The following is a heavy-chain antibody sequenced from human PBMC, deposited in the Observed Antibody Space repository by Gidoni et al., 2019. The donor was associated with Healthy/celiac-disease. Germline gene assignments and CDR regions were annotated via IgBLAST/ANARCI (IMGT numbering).Heavy chain of an antibody. CDR3: ARDQIRITMIEPKKNDAFDI. J-gene: IGHJ3*02. V-gene: IGHV3-33*01. Sequence: QVQLVESGGGVVQPGRSLRLSCAASGFPFSSYGMHWVRQAQGKGLEWVAVIWYDGSNKYYADSVKGRFTISRDNSKNTLYLQMNSLRAEDTAVYYCARDQIRITMIEPKKNDAFDIWGQGTMVTVSS. CDR1: GFPFSSYG. CDR2: IWYDGSNK. D-gene: IGHD3-22*01.